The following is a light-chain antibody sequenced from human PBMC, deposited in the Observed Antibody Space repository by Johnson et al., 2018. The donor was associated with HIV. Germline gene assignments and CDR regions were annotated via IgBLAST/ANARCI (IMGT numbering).Light chain of an antibody. J-gene: IGLJ1*01. Sequence: QSVLTQPPSVSAAPGQKVTISCSGSSSNIGNNYVSWYQQLPGTAPKLLIYEKNKRPSGIPDRFSASKSGTSATLDITGLQTGDEADYCCGTWDSSLSAAYVFGTGTKVTVL. CDR3: GTWDSSLSAAYV. CDR1: SSNIGNNY. CDR2: EKN. V-gene: IGLV1-51*02.